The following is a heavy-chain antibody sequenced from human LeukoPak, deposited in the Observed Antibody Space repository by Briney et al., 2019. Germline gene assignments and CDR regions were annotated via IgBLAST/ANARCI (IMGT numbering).Heavy chain of an antibody. CDR1: GYTFTSYG. D-gene: IGHD3-9*01. CDR2: IRGDNGNT. CDR3: ARVDLLTGYYFFDY. J-gene: IGHJ4*02. Sequence: ASVKVSCKASGYTFTSYGITWVRQAPGRGLEWVGWIRGDNGNTNYAQKLQGRVTMTTDTSTSTAYMELRSLGSDETAVYYCARVDLLTGYYFFDYWGQGTLVTVSS. V-gene: IGHV1-18*01.